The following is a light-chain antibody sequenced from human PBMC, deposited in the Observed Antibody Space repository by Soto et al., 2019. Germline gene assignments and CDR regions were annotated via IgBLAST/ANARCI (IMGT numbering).Light chain of an antibody. CDR1: DTIKTFY. Sequence: SDTIKTFYFGCYQHKPVQSPRLLIHSASSRATGIPDRFSASGTGTDFTLTISSLETEDFAVYYCQQYSASPRTFGQGTRWIS. V-gene: IGKV3-20*01. CDR2: SAS. J-gene: IGKJ1*01. CDR3: QQYSASPRT.